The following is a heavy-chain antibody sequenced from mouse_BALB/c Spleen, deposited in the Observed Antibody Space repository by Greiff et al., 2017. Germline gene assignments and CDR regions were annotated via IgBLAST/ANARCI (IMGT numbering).Heavy chain of an antibody. CDR1: GYTFTDYN. CDR3: ASQLGYAMDY. CDR2: IYPYNGGT. J-gene: IGHJ4*01. V-gene: IGHV1S29*02. D-gene: IGHD4-1*02. Sequence: VQLQQSGPELVKPGASVKISCKASGYTFTDYNMHWVKQSHGKSLEWIGYIYPYNGGTGYNQKFKSKATLTVDNSSSTAYMELRSLTSEDSAVYYCASQLGYAMDYWGQGTSVTVSS.